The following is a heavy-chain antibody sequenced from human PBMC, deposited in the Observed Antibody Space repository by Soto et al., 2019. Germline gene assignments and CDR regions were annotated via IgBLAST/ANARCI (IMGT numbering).Heavy chain of an antibody. Sequence: GGSLRLSCAASGFTFSSYGMHWVRQAPGKGLEWVAVISYDGSNKYYADSVKGRFTISRDNSKNTLYLQMNSLRAEDTAVYYCANDYDSSGYLGSWGQGTLVTVSS. CDR3: ANDYDSSGYLGS. CDR1: GFTFSSYG. J-gene: IGHJ5*02. CDR2: ISYDGSNK. V-gene: IGHV3-30*18. D-gene: IGHD3-22*01.